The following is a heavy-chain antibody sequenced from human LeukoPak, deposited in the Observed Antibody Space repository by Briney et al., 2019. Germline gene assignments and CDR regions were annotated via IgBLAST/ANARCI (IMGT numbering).Heavy chain of an antibody. J-gene: IGHJ4*02. Sequence: GGSLRLSCAASGFPFSSYSMNWVRQAPGEGLEWVSYISSSRTTSYADSVKGRFTISRDNAKNSLYLQMNSLRAEDTAVYYCARDLEGSGSFYRPSYDYWGQGTLVTVSS. CDR2: ISSSRTT. D-gene: IGHD3-10*01. CDR3: ARDLEGSGSFYRPSYDY. V-gene: IGHV3-48*01. CDR1: GFPFSSYS.